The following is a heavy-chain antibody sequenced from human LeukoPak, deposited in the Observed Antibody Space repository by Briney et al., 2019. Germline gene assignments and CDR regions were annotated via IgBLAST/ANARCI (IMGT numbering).Heavy chain of an antibody. CDR3: AGADSSGWSHDAFDI. J-gene: IGHJ3*02. CDR2: IWYDGSNK. D-gene: IGHD6-19*01. Sequence: GGSLRLSCAASGFTFSSYGMYWVRQAPGKGLEWVAVIWYDGSNKYYADSVKGRFTISRDNSKNTLYLQMNSLRAEDTAVYYCAGADSSGWSHDAFDIWGQGTMVTVSS. CDR1: GFTFSSYG. V-gene: IGHV3-33*01.